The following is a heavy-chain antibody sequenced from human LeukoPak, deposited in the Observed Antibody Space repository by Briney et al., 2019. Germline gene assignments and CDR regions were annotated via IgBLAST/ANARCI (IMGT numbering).Heavy chain of an antibody. V-gene: IGHV3-30-3*01. D-gene: IGHD6-6*01. CDR1: GFTFSSYA. CDR2: ISYDGSNK. CDR3: ARGSSSVY. Sequence: GGSLRLSCAASGFTFSSYAMHWVRQAPGKGLEWVAVISYDGSNKYYADSVKGRFTISRDNAKNSLYLQMNSLRAEDTAVYYCARGSSSVYWGQGTLVTVSS. J-gene: IGHJ4*02.